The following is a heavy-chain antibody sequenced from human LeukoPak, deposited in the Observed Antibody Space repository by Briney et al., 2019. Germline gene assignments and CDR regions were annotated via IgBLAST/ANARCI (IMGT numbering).Heavy chain of an antibody. Sequence: GGSLRLSCAASGFTFSDYYMCWIRPAPGKGLECVSYISSSSSTIYYADSVKGRFTISRDNAKNSLYLQMNSLRAEDTAVYYCARVASQSPVLRYFDWSRAYYFDYWGQGTLVTVSS. CDR1: GFTFSDYY. CDR2: ISSSSSTI. V-gene: IGHV3-11*01. D-gene: IGHD3-9*01. CDR3: ARVASQSPVLRYFDWSRAYYFDY. J-gene: IGHJ4*02.